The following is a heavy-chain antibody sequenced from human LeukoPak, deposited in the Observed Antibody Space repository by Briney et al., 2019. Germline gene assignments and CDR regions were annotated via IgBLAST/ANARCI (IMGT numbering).Heavy chain of an antibody. CDR1: GFTFSTYW. D-gene: IGHD1-14*01. CDR2: ITADGSKN. J-gene: IGHJ4*02. CDR3: VRGWVEPY. Sequence: PGGSLRLSCAASGFTFSTYWMYWVRHAPEQGLVWVARITADGSKNYADSVKDRFTISRDNAKNTLYLQMNSLRVEDTAMYYCVRGWVEPYWGQGTLVTVSS. V-gene: IGHV3-74*01.